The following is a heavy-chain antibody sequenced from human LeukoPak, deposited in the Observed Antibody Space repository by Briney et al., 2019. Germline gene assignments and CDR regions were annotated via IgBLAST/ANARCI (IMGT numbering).Heavy chain of an antibody. Sequence: GSSLRLSCAASGFPFSGSGMHRVRQAPGKGLEWVAVIWYDGSHQYYADSVKGRFTISRDSSKNTLDLQMNSLRVEDTAVYFCAKDKDTPATAQPQRGYFESWGQGTLVTVSS. CDR2: IWYDGSHQ. D-gene: IGHD2-15*01. J-gene: IGHJ4*02. CDR1: GFPFSGSG. CDR3: AKDKDTPATAQPQRGYFES. V-gene: IGHV3-33*06.